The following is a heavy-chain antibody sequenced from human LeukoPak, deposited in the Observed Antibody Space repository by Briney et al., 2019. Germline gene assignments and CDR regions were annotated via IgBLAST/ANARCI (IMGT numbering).Heavy chain of an antibody. J-gene: IGHJ4*02. D-gene: IGHD3-22*01. CDR2: IYYSGST. CDR3: ARFGSYYDSSGYYWGPFDY. Sequence: SETLSLTCAVYGGSFSSYYWSWIRQPPGKGLEWIGYIYYSGSTNYNPSLKSRVTISVDTSKNQFSLKLSSVTAADTAVYYCARFGSYYDSSGYYWGPFDYWGQGTLVTVSS. CDR1: GGSFSSYY. V-gene: IGHV4-59*01.